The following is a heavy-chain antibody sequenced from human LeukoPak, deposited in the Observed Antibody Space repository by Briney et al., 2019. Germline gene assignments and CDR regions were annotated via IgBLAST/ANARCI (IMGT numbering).Heavy chain of an antibody. Sequence: PGGSLRLSCSASVFTFSAYAMYWVRQAPGKGLEYVLGISNNGGSSFYADSVKGRFTISRDNSKNTPYLQMSSLRAEDTAVYYCVKITSVTGGDCWGQGTRLTVSS. V-gene: IGHV3-64D*09. CDR3: VKITSVTGGDC. D-gene: IGHD1-1*01. CDR1: VFTFSAYA. CDR2: ISNNGGSS. J-gene: IGHJ4*02.